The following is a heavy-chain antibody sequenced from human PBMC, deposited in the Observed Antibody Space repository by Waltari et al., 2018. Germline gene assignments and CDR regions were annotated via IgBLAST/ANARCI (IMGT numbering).Heavy chain of an antibody. J-gene: IGHJ4*02. CDR3: ASGSIFGVVIPDY. D-gene: IGHD3-3*01. CDR2: IYHSGST. V-gene: IGHV4-38-2*02. CDR1: GYSISSGYY. Sequence: QVQLQESGPGLVKPSETLSLTCTVSGYSISSGYYWGWIRQPPGKGLEWIGSIYHSGSTYYNPSLKSRVTISVDTSKNQFSLKLSSVTAADKAVYYCASGSIFGVVIPDYWGQGTLVTVSS.